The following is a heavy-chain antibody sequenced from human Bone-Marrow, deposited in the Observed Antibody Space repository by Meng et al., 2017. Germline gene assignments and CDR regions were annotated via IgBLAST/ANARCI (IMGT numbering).Heavy chain of an antibody. D-gene: IGHD2-15*01. CDR2: ISAYNGDT. CDR1: GYTYTHHG. J-gene: IGHJ2*01. Sequence: VQLVPAEAEVRKPGASVKVSCKASGYTYTHHGIGWVRHVPGQGLEWMGWISAYNGDTIYGQKFQGRVAVTTDASTNTAYMELRSLRSDDTAVYYCARLVVVSTTRGDWYFDLWGRGTLVTVSS. V-gene: IGHV1-18*04. CDR3: ARLVVVSTTRGDWYFDL.